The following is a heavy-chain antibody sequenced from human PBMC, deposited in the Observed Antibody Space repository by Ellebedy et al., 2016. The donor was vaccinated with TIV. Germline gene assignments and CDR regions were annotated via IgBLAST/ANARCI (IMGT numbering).Heavy chain of an antibody. J-gene: IGHJ4*02. CDR2: ISAYNGNT. V-gene: IGHV1-18*04. D-gene: IGHD2-15*01. CDR1: GYTFTGYY. CDR3: ARDQRSGEVVVAATLPRL. Sequence: AASVKVSCKASGYTFTGYYMHWVRQAPGQGLEWMGWISAYNGNTNYAQKLQGRVTMTTDTSTSTAYMELRSLRSDDTAVYYCARDQRSGEVVVAATLPRLWGQGTLVTVSS.